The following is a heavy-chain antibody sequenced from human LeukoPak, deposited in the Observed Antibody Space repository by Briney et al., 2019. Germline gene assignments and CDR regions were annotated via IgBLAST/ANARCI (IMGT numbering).Heavy chain of an antibody. CDR1: GGSISSGTSY. V-gene: IGHV4-39*01. D-gene: IGHD1-14*01. J-gene: IGHJ4*02. CDR3: ARRGRTRTDPFDY. CDR2: IYYSRST. Sequence: SETLSLTCTVSGGSISSGTSYWGWIRQPPGKGLEWIGTIYYSRSTYYNPSLKSRVTISVDTSKNQFSLKLSSVTAADTAVYYCARRGRTRTDPFDYWGQGTLVTVSS.